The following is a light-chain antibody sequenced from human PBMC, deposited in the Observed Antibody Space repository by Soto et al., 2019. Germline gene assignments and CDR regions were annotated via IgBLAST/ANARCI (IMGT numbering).Light chain of an antibody. J-gene: IGKJ2*01. CDR2: KAS. Sequence: IQMTQSPSTLSASVGDRVTITCRASQSISSWLAWYQQKPGKAPKLLIYKASSLESGVPSRFSGSGSGTEFSLTISSLQPDDFATYYCQQYNSLSTFGQGTKLEMK. CDR3: QQYNSLST. V-gene: IGKV1-5*03. CDR1: QSISSW.